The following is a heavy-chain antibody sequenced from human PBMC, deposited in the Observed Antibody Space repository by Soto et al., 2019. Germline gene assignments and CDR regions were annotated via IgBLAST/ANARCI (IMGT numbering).Heavy chain of an antibody. CDR3: AKVLDYGDSVFRGEPNDN. D-gene: IGHD4-17*01. CDR2: MSGSGRNL. CDR1: GFTFSSYA. Sequence: GGSLRLSCVASGFTFSSYAMTWVRQAPGKGLECVSGMSGSGRNLYYSDSVKGRFTISRDNSKDTLYLQMNSLRGEDTAIYYCAKVLDYGDSVFRGEPNDNWGQGTLVTVSS. J-gene: IGHJ4*01. V-gene: IGHV3-23*01.